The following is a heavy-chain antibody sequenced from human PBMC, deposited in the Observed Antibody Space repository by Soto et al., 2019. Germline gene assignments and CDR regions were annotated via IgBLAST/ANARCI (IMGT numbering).Heavy chain of an antibody. CDR2: VDHRRST. V-gene: IGHV4-4*02. Sequence: QVQLQESGPGRVKPSETLSLTCAVSGDSITSDWWWTWVRQSPGKGLEWIGEVDHRRSTNYNTAHTSSIIISVDNSMNQFALILTSVTAAYKSQYYCLIDGHWQFASW. J-gene: IGHJ5*01. D-gene: IGHD2-21*01. CDR1: GDSITSDWW. CDR3: LIDGHWQFAS.